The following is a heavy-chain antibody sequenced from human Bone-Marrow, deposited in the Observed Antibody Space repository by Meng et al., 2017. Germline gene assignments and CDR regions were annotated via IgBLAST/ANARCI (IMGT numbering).Heavy chain of an antibody. CDR3: ARDCTVGAFDI. D-gene: IGHD2-8*01. CDR2: ISGSGTTT. J-gene: IGHJ3*02. V-gene: IGHV3-23*01. Sequence: GESLKISCAASGFTFDDYTMHWVRQAPGKGLEWVSTISGSGTTTYFADSVKGRFTISRDTSKNTFYLQLNSLRAEDTAVYYCARDCTVGAFDIWGQGTMVTVSS. CDR1: GFTFDDYT.